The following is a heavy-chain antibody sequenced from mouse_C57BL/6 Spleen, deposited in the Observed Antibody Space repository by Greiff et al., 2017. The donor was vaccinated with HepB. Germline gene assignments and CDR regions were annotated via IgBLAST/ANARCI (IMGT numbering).Heavy chain of an antibody. Sequence: QVQLQQPGAELVKPGASVKLSCKASGYTFTSYWMQWVKQRPGQGLEWIGEIDPSDSYTNYNQKFKGKATLTVDTSSSTAYMQLSSLTSEDSAVYYCARPLHYSKRSVPFAYWGQGTLVTVSA. J-gene: IGHJ3*01. D-gene: IGHD2-5*01. V-gene: IGHV1-50*01. CDR3: ARPLHYSKRSVPFAY. CDR1: GYTFTSYW. CDR2: IDPSDSYT.